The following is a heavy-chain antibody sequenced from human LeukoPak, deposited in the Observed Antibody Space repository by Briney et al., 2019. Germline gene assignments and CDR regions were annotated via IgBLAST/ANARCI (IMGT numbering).Heavy chain of an antibody. CDR2: ISSSSSYI. J-gene: IGHJ6*03. Sequence: EGSLRLSCAASGFTFSSYSMNWVRQAPGKGLEWVSSISSSSSYIYYADSVKGRFTISRDNAKNSLYLQMNSLRAEDTAVYYCARGMATIDGYYYYMDVGGKGTTVTISS. CDR1: GFTFSSYS. CDR3: ARGMATIDGYYYYMDV. D-gene: IGHD5-24*01. V-gene: IGHV3-21*01.